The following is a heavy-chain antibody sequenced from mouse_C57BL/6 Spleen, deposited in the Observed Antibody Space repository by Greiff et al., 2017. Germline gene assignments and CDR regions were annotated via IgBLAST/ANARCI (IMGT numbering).Heavy chain of an antibody. CDR3: ARDWNGSSYLDY. V-gene: IGHV3-6*01. CDR2: ISYDGSN. CDR1: GYSITSGYY. Sequence: DVKVEESGPGLVKPSQSLSLTCSVTGYSITSGYYWNWIRQFPGNKLEWMGYISYDGSNNYNPSLKNRISITRDTSKNQFFLKLNSVTTEDTATYYCARDWNGSSYLDYWGQGTSVTVSS. D-gene: IGHD1-1*01. J-gene: IGHJ4*01.